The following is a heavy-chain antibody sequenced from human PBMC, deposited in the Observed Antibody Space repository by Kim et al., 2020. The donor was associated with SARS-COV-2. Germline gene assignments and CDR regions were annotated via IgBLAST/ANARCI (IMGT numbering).Heavy chain of an antibody. J-gene: IGHJ4*02. CDR2: K. CDR3: AKDQGDKTFDY. D-gene: IGHD3-16*01. Sequence: KYYAGSVEGRFTSSRDNSKNTLYLQMNSLRAEDTAVYYCAKDQGDKTFDYWGQGTLVTVSS. V-gene: IGHV3-33*06.